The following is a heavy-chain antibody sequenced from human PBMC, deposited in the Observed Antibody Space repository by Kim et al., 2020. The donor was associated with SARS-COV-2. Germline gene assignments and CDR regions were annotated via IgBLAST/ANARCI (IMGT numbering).Heavy chain of an antibody. CDR3: ATGIQLWPYYYYGMDV. J-gene: IGHJ6*02. Sequence: GGSLRLSCAASGFTFSSYAMHWVRQAPGKGLEWVAVISYDGSNKYYADSVKGRFTISRDNSKNTLYLQMNSLRAEDTAVYYCATGIQLWPYYYYGMDVWCQGNTVTVSS. CDR1: GFTFSSYA. D-gene: IGHD5-18*01. V-gene: IGHV3-30*04. CDR2: ISYDGSNK.